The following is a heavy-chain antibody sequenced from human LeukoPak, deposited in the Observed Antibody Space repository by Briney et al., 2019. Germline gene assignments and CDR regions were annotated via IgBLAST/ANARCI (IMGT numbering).Heavy chain of an antibody. CDR2: ISSGGSSI. J-gene: IGHJ4*02. Sequence: PGGSLRLSCAASGFTFSSYEMNWVRQAPGKGLEWLSYISSGGSSIYYADSVKGRFTISRDNAKNSLYLQMNGLRAEDTAVYYCARYMVRGIIISYFDNWGQGTLVTVSS. CDR1: GFTFSSYE. D-gene: IGHD3-10*01. V-gene: IGHV3-48*03. CDR3: ARYMVRGIIISYFDN.